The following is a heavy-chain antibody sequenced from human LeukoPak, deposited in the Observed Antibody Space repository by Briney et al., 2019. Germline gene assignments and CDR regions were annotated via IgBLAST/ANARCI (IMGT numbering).Heavy chain of an antibody. CDR2: ISYDGSNK. CDR3: ARGRVGESPGIAAAHDY. J-gene: IGHJ4*02. D-gene: IGHD6-13*01. CDR1: GFTFSSYG. V-gene: IGHV3-30*03. Sequence: HPGRSLRLSCAASGFTFSSYGMHWVRQAPGKGLEWVAVISYDGSNKYYADSVKGRFTISRDNSKNTLYLQMNSLRAEDTAVYYCARGRVGESPGIAAAHDYWGQGTLVTVSS.